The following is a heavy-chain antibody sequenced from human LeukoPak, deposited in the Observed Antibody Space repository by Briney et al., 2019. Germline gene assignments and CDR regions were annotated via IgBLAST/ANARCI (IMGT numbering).Heavy chain of an antibody. Sequence: GGSLRLSCEGSGFTFSSYAMHWVRQAPGRGLEWVAIISKDGNNKCYADSVKGRFTLSRDNSKNTLYLQMNSLRAEDTAVYYCAKKDMGATDYWGQGTLVTVSS. D-gene: IGHD1-26*01. J-gene: IGHJ4*02. CDR2: ISKDGNNK. CDR3: AKKDMGATDY. CDR1: GFTFSSYA. V-gene: IGHV3-30-3*02.